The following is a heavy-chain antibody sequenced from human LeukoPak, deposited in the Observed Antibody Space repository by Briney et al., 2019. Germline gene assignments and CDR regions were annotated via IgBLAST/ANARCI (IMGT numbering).Heavy chain of an antibody. Sequence: GGSLRLSCAASGSTFSSYSMNWVRQAPGKGLEWVSSISSSSSYIYYADSVKGRFTISRDNAKNSLYLQMNSLRAEDTAVYYCASPYSYGLYAFDIWGQGTMATVSS. CDR3: ASPYSYGLYAFDI. CDR2: ISSSSSYI. V-gene: IGHV3-21*01. D-gene: IGHD5-18*01. J-gene: IGHJ3*02. CDR1: GSTFSSYS.